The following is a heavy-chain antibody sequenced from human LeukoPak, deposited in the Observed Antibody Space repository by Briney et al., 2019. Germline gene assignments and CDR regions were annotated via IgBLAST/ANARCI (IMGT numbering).Heavy chain of an antibody. D-gene: IGHD7-27*01. CDR2: ISSSSSYI. J-gene: IGHJ6*03. CDR3: ARSELGYYYYYMDV. CDR1: GFTFSSYW. V-gene: IGHV3-21*01. Sequence: GGSLRLSCAASGFTFSSYWMHWVRQAPGKGLEWVSSISSSSSYIYYADSVKGRFTISRDNAKNSLYLQMNSLRAEDTGVYYCARSELGYYYYYMDVWGKGTTVTVSS.